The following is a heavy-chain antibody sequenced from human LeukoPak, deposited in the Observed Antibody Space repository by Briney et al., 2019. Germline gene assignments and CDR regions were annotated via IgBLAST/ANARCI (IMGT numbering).Heavy chain of an antibody. Sequence: PGGSLRLSCAVSGFTFSSYGMQWVRQAPGKGLEWVAFVLYDGRNEYYADSVKGRFTISRDNSKSTLYLQMNSLRTEDTAVYYCAKDRPSPPYYYDSGGYFFDYWGQGHLVTVSS. V-gene: IGHV3-30*02. CDR2: VLYDGRNE. CDR1: GFTFSSYG. CDR3: AKDRPSPPYYYDSGGYFFDY. J-gene: IGHJ4*02. D-gene: IGHD3-22*01.